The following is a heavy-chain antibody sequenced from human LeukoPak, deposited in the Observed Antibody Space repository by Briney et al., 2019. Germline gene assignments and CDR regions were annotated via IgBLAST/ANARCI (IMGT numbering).Heavy chain of an antibody. Sequence: PGGSLRLSCAASGFTFSSYWMHWVRQAPEKGLVWVSRINSDGSSTSYADSVKGRFTIYRDNAKNTLYLQMNSLRAENTAVYYCARGYCSSTSCSNWFDPWGQGTLVTVSS. CDR3: ARGYCSSTSCSNWFDP. D-gene: IGHD2-2*01. CDR2: INSDGSST. V-gene: IGHV3-74*01. CDR1: GFTFSSYW. J-gene: IGHJ5*02.